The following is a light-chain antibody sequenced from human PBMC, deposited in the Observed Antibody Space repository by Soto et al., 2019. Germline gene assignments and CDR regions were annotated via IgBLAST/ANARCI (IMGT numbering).Light chain of an antibody. CDR1: QGIRND. CDR3: LRQSSYPFS. Sequence: DIQMTQSPSSLSASVGDRVIITCRASQGIRNDLGWYRQKPGKAPERLIYTASTLESGVATSISRSGSGTEFTLTITSLPPEDFAPCYCLRQSSYPFSFGPGTKVDI. CDR2: TAS. V-gene: IGKV1-17*01. J-gene: IGKJ3*01.